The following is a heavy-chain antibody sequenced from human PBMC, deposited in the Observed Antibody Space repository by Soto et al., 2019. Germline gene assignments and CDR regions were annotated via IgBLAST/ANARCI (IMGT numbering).Heavy chain of an antibody. Sequence: QVQLVQSGAEVRKPGASVKVSCKASGYTFTNYGITWVRQAPGQGLEWMGWVNIYEGSTNYAQKFQGRVTMTTDTSTSTVYLELRSLRYDDTAIYYCARERGTDTYGDCWGQGTLVTVSS. V-gene: IGHV1-18*01. J-gene: IGHJ4*02. CDR2: VNIYEGST. D-gene: IGHD5-18*01. CDR3: ARERGTDTYGDC. CDR1: GYTFTNYG.